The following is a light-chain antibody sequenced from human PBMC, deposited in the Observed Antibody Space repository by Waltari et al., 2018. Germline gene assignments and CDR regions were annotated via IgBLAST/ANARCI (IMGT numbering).Light chain of an antibody. CDR1: QDIGNE. CDR3: LQDDSYPRT. V-gene: IGKV1-6*01. CDR2: GAS. J-gene: IGKJ1*01. Sequence: AIQMTQSPSSLSASVGDRVTITCRASQDIGNELGWYQQTPGKAPKLLIYGASSLQSGVRSRFSGCGSGTDFTLTISSLQPEDFATYYCLQDDSYPRTFGQGTKVEIK.